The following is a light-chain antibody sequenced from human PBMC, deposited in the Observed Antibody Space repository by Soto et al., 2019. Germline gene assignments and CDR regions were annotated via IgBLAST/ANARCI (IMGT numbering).Light chain of an antibody. CDR3: QSCDSSLSGSGV. V-gene: IGLV1-40*01. Sequence: QSALTQPPSVSGAPGQRVTSSCTGTSSNIGAGYDVHWYQQFPGTAPKLLIYGNRNRPSGVPDRFSGSKSGTSASLAITGLQAEDEATYYCQSCDSSLSGSGVLGTGTKVTVL. CDR2: GNR. J-gene: IGLJ1*01. CDR1: SSNIGAGYD.